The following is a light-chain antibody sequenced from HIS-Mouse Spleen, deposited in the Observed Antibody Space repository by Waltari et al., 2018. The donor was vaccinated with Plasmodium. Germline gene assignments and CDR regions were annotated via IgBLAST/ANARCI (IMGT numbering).Light chain of an antibody. V-gene: IGLV3-10*01. CDR2: EDS. CDR3: YSTDSSGNHRV. J-gene: IGLJ3*02. Sequence: SYELTHPPPVSVSQGQTARITCTGDPLPKKSAYWYQQQSGQAPVLVIYEDSKRPPGIPERFSGSSSGTMATLTISGAQVEDEADYYCYSTDSSGNHRVFGGGTKLTVL. CDR1: PLPKKS.